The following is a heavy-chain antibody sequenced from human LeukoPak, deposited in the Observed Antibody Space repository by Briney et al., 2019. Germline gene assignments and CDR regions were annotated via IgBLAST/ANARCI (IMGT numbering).Heavy chain of an antibody. Sequence: ASVKVSCKASGYTFTSYYMHWVRQAPGQGLEWMGIINPSGGSTSYAQKFQGRVTMTRDTSTSTAYMELSSLRSEDTAVYYCAGSLTINWFDPWGQGTLVTVSS. D-gene: IGHD1-14*01. J-gene: IGHJ5*02. CDR1: GYTFTSYY. CDR2: INPSGGST. CDR3: AGSLTINWFDP. V-gene: IGHV1-46*01.